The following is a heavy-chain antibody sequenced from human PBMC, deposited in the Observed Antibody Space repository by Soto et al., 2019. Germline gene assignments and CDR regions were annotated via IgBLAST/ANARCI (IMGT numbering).Heavy chain of an antibody. V-gene: IGHV4-34*01. Sequence: QVQLQQWGAGLLKPSETLSLTCAVYGGSFSGYYWSWIRQPPGKGLEWVGEINHSGSTNYNPSLKGRITISVDTSKSQFSLKLSSVTAADTAVYYCAGGRRGDYNWNDGWFDPWGQGTLVTVSS. CDR3: AGGRRGDYNWNDGWFDP. CDR2: INHSGST. D-gene: IGHD1-20*01. J-gene: IGHJ5*02. CDR1: GGSFSGYY.